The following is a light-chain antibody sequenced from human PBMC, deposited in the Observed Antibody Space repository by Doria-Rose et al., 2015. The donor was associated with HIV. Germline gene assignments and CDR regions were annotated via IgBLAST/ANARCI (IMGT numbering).Light chain of an antibody. V-gene: IGKV1-39*01. Sequence: TQSPSSLSASLGDRVTITCRTSQTVSTYLNWFQQEPGKAPKLLIYAASRLQSGVPSRFSGSGSGTDFTLTISGLQPGDFATYYCQQTYSSPPWTVGQGTKVE. CDR2: AAS. J-gene: IGKJ1*01. CDR1: QTVSTY. CDR3: QQTYSSPPWT.